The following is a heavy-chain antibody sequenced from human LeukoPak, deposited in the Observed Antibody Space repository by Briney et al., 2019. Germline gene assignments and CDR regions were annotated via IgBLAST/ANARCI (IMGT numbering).Heavy chain of an antibody. CDR2: IIPIFGTA. D-gene: IGHD3-10*01. Sequence: ASVKVSCKASGGIFSSYAISWVRQAPGQGLEWMGGIIPIFGTANYAQKLQGRVTMTTDTSTSTAYMELRSLRSDDTAVYYCARTDSHYYGSPYYYGMDVWGQGTTVTVSS. CDR3: ARTDSHYYGSPYYYGMDV. CDR1: GGIFSSYA. J-gene: IGHJ6*02. V-gene: IGHV1-69*05.